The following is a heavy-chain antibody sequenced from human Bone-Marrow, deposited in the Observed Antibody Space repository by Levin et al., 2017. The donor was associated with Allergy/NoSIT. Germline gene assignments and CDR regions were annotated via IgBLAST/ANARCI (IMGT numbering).Heavy chain of an antibody. CDR1: GYIFTDYY. J-gene: IGHJ4*02. CDR2: LPPSFFFP. Sequence: SFPASGYIFTDYYIHWVRQAPGQFLSFLFLLPPSFFFPPSSPPFHCRVTMTRDTSISTAYMVLSRLTSDDTAVFYCATYRSRLDSWGPGTLVTVSS. CDR3: ATYRSRLDS. D-gene: IGHD2-2*02. V-gene: IGHV1-2*06.